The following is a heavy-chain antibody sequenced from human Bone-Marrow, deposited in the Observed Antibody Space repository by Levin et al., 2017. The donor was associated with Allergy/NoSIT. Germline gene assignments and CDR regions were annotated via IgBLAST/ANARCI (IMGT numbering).Heavy chain of an antibody. D-gene: IGHD3-10*01. V-gene: IGHV1-2*02. Sequence: GESLKISCKASGYTFTAYFMHWVRQAPGQGLEWVGWINPNSGGTKYAQKFQGRVTMTRDTSISTVYMELSSLRSDYTAIYYCAVLGGFRELLGDFLNWFDPLRQGTLVTVSS. CDR2: INPNSGGT. CDR1: GYTFTAYF. J-gene: IGHJ5*02. CDR3: AVLGGFRELLGDFLNWFDP.